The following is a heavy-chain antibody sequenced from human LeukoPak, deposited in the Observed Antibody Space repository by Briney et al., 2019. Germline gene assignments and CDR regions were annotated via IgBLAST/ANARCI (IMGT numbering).Heavy chain of an antibody. CDR3: ATDRAAVESYYHDS. D-gene: IGHD3-10*01. CDR2: IFHGGGT. J-gene: IGHJ4*02. CDR1: GDSITNYY. V-gene: IGHV4-59*01. Sequence: PSETLSLTCTVSGDSITNYYWSWIRQPPGGGLEWIGYIFHGGGTNCDPSLESRLTISLDTSNNQFSLKLRSVTPADTAVYYCATDRAAVESYYHDSWGQGTPVTVSS.